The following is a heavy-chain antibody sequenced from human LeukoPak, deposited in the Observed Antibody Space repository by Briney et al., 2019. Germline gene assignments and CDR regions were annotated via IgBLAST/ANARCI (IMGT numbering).Heavy chain of an antibody. Sequence: GMSLRLSCAASGFTFSSYAIHWVRQAPGKGLEWVAVISSDGSNKYYADSVKGRFTISRDNSKNTLYLQMNSLRAEDTAVYYCARSLGYYDSSGIRGDYWGQGNLVTVSS. D-gene: IGHD3-22*01. CDR2: ISSDGSNK. J-gene: IGHJ4*02. CDR1: GFTFSSYA. CDR3: ARSLGYYDSSGIRGDY. V-gene: IGHV3-30-3*01.